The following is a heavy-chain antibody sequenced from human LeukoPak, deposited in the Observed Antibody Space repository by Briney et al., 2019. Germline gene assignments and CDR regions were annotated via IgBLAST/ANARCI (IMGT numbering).Heavy chain of an antibody. Sequence: GSLRLSCAASGFTFSNAWMSWVRQAPGKGLERVGRIKSKTDGGTTDYAAPVKGRFTISRDDSKNTLYLQMNSLKTEDTAVYYCTTGYCSSTSCYDRYFDYWGQGTLVTVSS. CDR1: GFTFSNAW. J-gene: IGHJ4*02. D-gene: IGHD2-2*01. CDR2: IKSKTDGGTT. V-gene: IGHV3-15*01. CDR3: TTGYCSSTSCYDRYFDY.